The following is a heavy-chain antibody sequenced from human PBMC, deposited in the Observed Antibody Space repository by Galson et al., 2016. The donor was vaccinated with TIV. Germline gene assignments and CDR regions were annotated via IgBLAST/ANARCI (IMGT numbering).Heavy chain of an antibody. CDR1: GYTFIGYY. J-gene: IGHJ4*02. D-gene: IGHD1-1*01. V-gene: IGHV1-2*02. CDR2: INPNSSNT. CDR3: ARDRLHHWYDGDDF. Sequence: SVKVSCKASGYTFIGYYMHWVRQAPGQGLEWMGWINPNSSNTNYAQRLQGRVTMTRDTSISTAYMELTSLRSDDTAVYFCARDRLHHWYDGDDFWGQGMLVTVSS.